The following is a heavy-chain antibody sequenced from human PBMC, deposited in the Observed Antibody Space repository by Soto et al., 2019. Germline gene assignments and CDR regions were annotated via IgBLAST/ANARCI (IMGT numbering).Heavy chain of an antibody. CDR2: ISGSGGST. J-gene: IGHJ4*02. CDR1: GFTFSSYA. Sequence: SLRLSCAASGFTFSSYAVSWVRQAPGKGLEWVSAISGSGGSTYYADSVKGRFTISRDNSKNTLYLQMNSLRAEDTAVYYCAKDPDYYDSSGLDYWGQGTLVTVS. D-gene: IGHD3-22*01. V-gene: IGHV3-23*01. CDR3: AKDPDYYDSSGLDY.